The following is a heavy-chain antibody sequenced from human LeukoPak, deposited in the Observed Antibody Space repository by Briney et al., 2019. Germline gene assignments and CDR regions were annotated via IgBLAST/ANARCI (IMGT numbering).Heavy chain of an antibody. V-gene: IGHV3-23*01. CDR1: GYTFSRYA. D-gene: IGHD6-13*01. Sequence: GGPLRLSCAASGYTFSRYAMSWVRQAPGKGLEWASSIGGSGGSTYYADSVKGRFTISRDNSKNTLYLQMNSLRAEDTAVYYCAKVETAAAATLRGFDYWGQGTLVTVSS. J-gene: IGHJ4*02. CDR3: AKVETAAAATLRGFDY. CDR2: IGGSGGST.